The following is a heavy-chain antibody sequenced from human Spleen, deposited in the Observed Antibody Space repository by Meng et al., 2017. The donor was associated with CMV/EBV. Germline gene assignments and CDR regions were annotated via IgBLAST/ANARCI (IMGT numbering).Heavy chain of an antibody. CDR2: ISAYDGKT. D-gene: IGHD2-2*01. CDR1: FNSYG. J-gene: IGHJ5*02. CDR3: ARGAYCSSTSCYQRWFDP. Sequence: FNSYGISWVRQAHGQGLEWMGWISAYDGKTNYAQKVQGRVTMTTDTSTNTAYMELRSLRSDDTAVYYCARGAYCSSTSCYQRWFDPWGQGTLVTVSS. V-gene: IGHV1-18*01.